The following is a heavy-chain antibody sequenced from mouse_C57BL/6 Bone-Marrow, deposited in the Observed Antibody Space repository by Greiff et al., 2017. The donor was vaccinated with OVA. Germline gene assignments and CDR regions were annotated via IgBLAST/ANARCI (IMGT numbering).Heavy chain of an antibody. Sequence: EVQLVVSGGGLVKPGGSLKLSCAASGFTFSDYGMHWVRQAPEKGLEWVAYISSGSSTIYYADTVKGRFTISRDNAKNTLFLQMTSLRSEDTAMYYCAKNWDPYAMDYWGQGTSVTVSS. CDR1: GFTFSDYG. CDR3: AKNWDPYAMDY. D-gene: IGHD4-1*01. V-gene: IGHV5-17*01. J-gene: IGHJ4*01. CDR2: ISSGSSTI.